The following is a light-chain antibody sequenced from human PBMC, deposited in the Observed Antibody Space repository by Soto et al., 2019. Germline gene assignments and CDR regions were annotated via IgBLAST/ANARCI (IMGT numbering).Light chain of an antibody. J-gene: IGLJ1*01. CDR3: SSSKSSSTLYV. V-gene: IGLV2-14*01. Sequence: QSALTQPASVSGSPGQSITISCTGTNSDVGGYNYVSWYQQHPCKAPKLMIYDVSNRPSGVSNRFSGSKSGNTASLTISGRQAEDEADYYCSSSKSSSTLYVFGTGTKLTVL. CDR2: DVS. CDR1: NSDVGGYNY.